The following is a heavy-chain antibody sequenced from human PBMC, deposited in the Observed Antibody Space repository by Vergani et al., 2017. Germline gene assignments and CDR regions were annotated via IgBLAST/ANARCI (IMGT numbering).Heavy chain of an antibody. J-gene: IGHJ6*03. CDR1: GGSISSGSYY. Sequence: QVQLQESGPGLVKPSQTLSLTCTVSGGSISSGSYYWSWIRQPAGKGLEWIGRIYTSGSTNYNPSLKSRVTISVDTSKNQFSLKLSSVTAADTAVYYCARTTSRWDYYDYMDVWGKGTTVTVSS. D-gene: IGHD4-23*01. V-gene: IGHV4-61*02. CDR2: IYTSGST. CDR3: ARTTSRWDYYDYMDV.